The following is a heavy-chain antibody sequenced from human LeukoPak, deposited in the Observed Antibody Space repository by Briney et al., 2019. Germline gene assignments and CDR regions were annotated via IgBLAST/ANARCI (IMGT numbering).Heavy chain of an antibody. CDR2: ISSSGSTI. D-gene: IGHD3-22*01. CDR3: ARDPSYKYYYDSSGSTLWYFDY. V-gene: IGHV3-11*01. J-gene: IGHJ4*02. CDR1: GFTFGDYY. Sequence: GGSLRLSCAASGFTFGDYYMSWIRQAPGKGLEWVSYISSSGSTIYYADSVKGRFTISRDNAKNSLYLQMNSLRAEDTAVYYCARDPSYKYYYDSSGSTLWYFDYWGQGTLVTVSS.